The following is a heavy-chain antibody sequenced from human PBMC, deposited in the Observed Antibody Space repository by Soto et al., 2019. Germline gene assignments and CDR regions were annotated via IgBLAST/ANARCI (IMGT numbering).Heavy chain of an antibody. Sequence: QITLKESGPTLVKPTQTLTLTCTFSGFSLSTSGVGVGWIRQPPGKALEWLALIYWDDDKRYSPSLKSRLTITKDNSKNQVVLTMTNMDPVDTATYYCAHTKVDTAMVGGNWFDPWGQGTLVTVSS. J-gene: IGHJ5*02. V-gene: IGHV2-5*02. CDR3: AHTKVDTAMVGGNWFDP. CDR2: IYWDDDK. D-gene: IGHD5-18*01. CDR1: GFSLSTSGVG.